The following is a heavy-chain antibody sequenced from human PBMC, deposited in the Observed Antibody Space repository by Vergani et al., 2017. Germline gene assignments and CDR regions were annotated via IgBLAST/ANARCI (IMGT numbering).Heavy chain of an antibody. D-gene: IGHD3-22*01. Sequence: QVQLVQSGAEVKKPGASVKVSCKASGYTFTSYGISWVRQAPGQGLEWMGWISAYNGNTNYAQKPQRRVTMTTDTSTSTAYMELRSLRSDYTAVYYCARIGKANDSSGYYLDYWGQGTLVTVSS. V-gene: IGHV1-18*04. J-gene: IGHJ4*02. CDR1: GYTFTSYG. CDR3: ARIGKANDSSGYYLDY. CDR2: ISAYNGNT.